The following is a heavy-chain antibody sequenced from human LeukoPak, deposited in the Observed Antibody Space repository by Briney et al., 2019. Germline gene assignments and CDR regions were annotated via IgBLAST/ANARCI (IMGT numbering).Heavy chain of an antibody. CDR2: ISGSGGST. CDR3: AKDLGTGYNLGGYFDY. J-gene: IGHJ4*02. V-gene: IGHV3-23*01. CDR1: GFTFSSYA. D-gene: IGHD5-24*01. Sequence: GGSLRLSCAASGFTFSSYAMSWVRQAPGKGPEWVSAISGSGGSTYYADSVKGRFTISRDNSKNTLYLQMNSLRAEDTAVYYCAKDLGTGYNLGGYFDYWGQGTLVTVSS.